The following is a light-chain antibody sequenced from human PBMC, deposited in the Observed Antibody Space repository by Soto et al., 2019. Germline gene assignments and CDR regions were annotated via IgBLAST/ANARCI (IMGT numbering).Light chain of an antibody. CDR3: CSYADSSTYV. Sequence: QSVLTQPASVSGSPGQSITISCTGTSSDFGYYNVVSWYQQHPGKAPKLMIYEGSKRPSGVSNRFSGSKSGNTASLTISGLQAEDEADYYCCSYADSSTYVFGTGTKVTV. CDR2: EGS. V-gene: IGLV2-23*01. CDR1: SSDFGYYNV. J-gene: IGLJ1*01.